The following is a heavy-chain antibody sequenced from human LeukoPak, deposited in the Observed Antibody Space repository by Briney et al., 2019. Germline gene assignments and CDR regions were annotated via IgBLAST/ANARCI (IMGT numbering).Heavy chain of an antibody. J-gene: IGHJ3*02. CDR1: GFTFDDYA. Sequence: GGSLRLSCAASGFTFDDYAMHWVRQAPGKGLEWVSGISWNSGSIGYADSVKGRFTISRGNAKNSLYLQMNSLRAEDTALYYCANGKARSGYVAFDIWGQGTMVTVSS. CDR2: ISWNSGSI. D-gene: IGHD3-22*01. CDR3: ANGKARSGYVAFDI. V-gene: IGHV3-9*01.